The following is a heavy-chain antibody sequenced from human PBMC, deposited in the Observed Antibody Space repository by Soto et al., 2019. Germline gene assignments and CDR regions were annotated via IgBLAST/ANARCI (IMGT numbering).Heavy chain of an antibody. Sequence: GGTFSRYCMSCLCHAPGKGLEGVSAISGSGGSTYYADSVKGRFTISRDNSKNTLYLQMNSLRAEDTAVYYCARHSSGWYFDYWGQGTLVTVSS. CDR2: ISGSGGST. V-gene: IGHV3-23*01. CDR3: ARHSSGWYFDY. CDR1: GGTFSRYC. J-gene: IGHJ4*02. D-gene: IGHD6-19*01.